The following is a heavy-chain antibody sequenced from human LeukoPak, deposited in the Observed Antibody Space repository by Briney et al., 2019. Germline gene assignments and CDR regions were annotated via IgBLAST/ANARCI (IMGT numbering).Heavy chain of an antibody. V-gene: IGHV1-24*01. CDR3: ARGRDYSSGPLGY. Sequence: ASVKVSCKVSGYTLTELSMHWVRQAPGKGLEWMGGFDPEDGETIYAQKFQGRVTMTTDTSTSTAYMELRSLRSDDTAVYYCARGRDYSSGPLGYWGQGTLVTVSS. CDR1: GYTLTELS. D-gene: IGHD2-15*01. CDR2: FDPEDGET. J-gene: IGHJ4*02.